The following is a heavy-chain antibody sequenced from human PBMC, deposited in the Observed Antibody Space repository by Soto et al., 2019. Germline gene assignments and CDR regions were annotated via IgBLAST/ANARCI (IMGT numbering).Heavy chain of an antibody. CDR1: GYTFTSYG. J-gene: IGHJ3*02. Sequence: ASVKVSCKASGYTFTSYGISWVRQAPGQGLEWMGWISAYNGNTNYAQKLQGRVTMTTDTSTSTAYMELRSLRSDHTAVYYCASSRVYDSSGYLDAFDIWGQGTMVTVSS. D-gene: IGHD3-22*01. CDR3: ASSRVYDSSGYLDAFDI. CDR2: ISAYNGNT. V-gene: IGHV1-18*01.